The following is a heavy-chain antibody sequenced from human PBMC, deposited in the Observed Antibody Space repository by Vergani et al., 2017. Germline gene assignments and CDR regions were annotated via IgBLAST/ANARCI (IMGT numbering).Heavy chain of an antibody. D-gene: IGHD2-2*01. J-gene: IGHJ6*02. V-gene: IGHV3-43*01. CDR3: AKGHRDCSSTSCYYYGMDV. CDR2: ISWDGGST. Sequence: EVQLVESGGVVVQPGGSLRLSCAASGFTFDDYTMHWVRQAPGKGLEWVSLISWDGGSTYYADSVKGRFTISRDNSKTSLYLQMNSLRTDDTALYYCAKGHRDCSSTSCYYYGMDVWGQGTTVTVSS. CDR1: GFTFDDYT.